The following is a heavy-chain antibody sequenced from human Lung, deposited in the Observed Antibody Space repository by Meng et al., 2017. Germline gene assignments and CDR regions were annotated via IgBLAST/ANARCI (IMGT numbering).Heavy chain of an antibody. CDR1: GFTFSNAW. V-gene: IGHV3-15*01. CDR3: SGHVDY. J-gene: IGHJ4*01. CDR2: MKSNVDGGTV. Sequence: EVQVVESGGGFVKPGGSLRLFCAASGFTFSNAWMTWVRQAPGKGLEWIGRMKSNVDGGTVDYAAAVKGRFFISRDDSENTFYLQMNSLKTEDTAVYYCSGHVDYWGHGTLVTVSS.